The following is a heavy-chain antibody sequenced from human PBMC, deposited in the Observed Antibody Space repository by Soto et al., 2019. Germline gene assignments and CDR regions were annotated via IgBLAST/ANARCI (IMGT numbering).Heavy chain of an antibody. V-gene: IGHV4-59*01. D-gene: IGHD3-22*01. CDR3: ARHIKYHYDSRGYSFTRGFEY. CDR2: IYYSGST. CDR1: GDSMINYY. Sequence: SETLGITCSLYGDSMINYYWSWIRQPPGKGLELMGYIYYSGSTSYHPSLKSRLTISVDTSKNHFSLKLSSVTAADTAVYYCARHIKYHYDSRGYSFTRGFEYWGQGALVTVSS. J-gene: IGHJ4*01.